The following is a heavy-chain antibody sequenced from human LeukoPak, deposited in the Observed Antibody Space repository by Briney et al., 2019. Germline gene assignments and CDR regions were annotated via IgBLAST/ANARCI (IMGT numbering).Heavy chain of an antibody. CDR3: ARGATTYFDY. V-gene: IGHV4-4*07. CDR1: GGSITNYY. J-gene: IGHJ4*02. D-gene: IGHD5-12*01. CDR2: FYTSQST. Sequence: SETLSLTCTVSGGSITNYYWSWIRQPAGKGLEWIGRFYTSQSTDYKPSLKSRVTMSIDTSKNQFSLKLNSVTAADTAVYYCARGATTYFDYWGQGTLVTVSS.